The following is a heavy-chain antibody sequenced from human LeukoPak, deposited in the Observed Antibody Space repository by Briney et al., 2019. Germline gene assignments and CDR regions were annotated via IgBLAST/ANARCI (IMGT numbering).Heavy chain of an antibody. Sequence: TGGSLRLSCAASGFTFNNYNMNWVRQAPGKALEWVSSNTSSGTYIFYADSVKGRFTISRDNAKNSLYLQMNSLGPEDTAVYYCARDPYSGNYGNYYYYYMDVWGKGTTVTISS. CDR3: ARDPYSGNYGNYYYYYMDV. J-gene: IGHJ6*03. CDR2: NTSSGTYI. CDR1: GFTFNNYN. D-gene: IGHD1-26*01. V-gene: IGHV3-21*01.